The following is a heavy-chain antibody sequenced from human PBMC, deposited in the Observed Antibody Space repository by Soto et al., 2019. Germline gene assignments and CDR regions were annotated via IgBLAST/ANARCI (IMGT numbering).Heavy chain of an antibody. D-gene: IGHD3-10*01. J-gene: IGHJ5*02. Sequence: GASVKVSCKASGYTFTSYYMHWVRQAPGQGLEWMGIINPSGGSTSYAQKFQGRVTMTRDTSTSTVYMELSSLRSEDTAVYYCARDRIKAMVRELGRNWFDPWGQGTLVTVSS. CDR1: GYTFTSYY. CDR2: INPSGGST. V-gene: IGHV1-46*03. CDR3: ARDRIKAMVRELGRNWFDP.